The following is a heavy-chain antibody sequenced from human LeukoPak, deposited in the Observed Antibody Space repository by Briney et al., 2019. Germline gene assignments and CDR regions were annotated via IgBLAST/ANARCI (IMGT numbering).Heavy chain of an antibody. CDR3: VRGRTSFDP. D-gene: IGHD1-14*01. CDR1: GFTFSSYW. Sequence: GGSLRLSCAASGFTFSSYWMHWVRRAPGKGLVWVSRINSDGSSTTYADSVKGRFTISRDNAKNTLYLQMNSLRAEDAAVYYCVRGRTSFDPWGQGTLVTVSS. J-gene: IGHJ5*02. V-gene: IGHV3-74*01. CDR2: INSDGSST.